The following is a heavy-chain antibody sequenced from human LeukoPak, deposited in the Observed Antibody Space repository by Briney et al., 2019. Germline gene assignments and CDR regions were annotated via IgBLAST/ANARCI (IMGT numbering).Heavy chain of an antibody. Sequence: SETLSLTCTVSGGSISSGGYYWSWIRQPPGKGLEWIGYIYHSGSTYYNPSLKSRVTISVDRSKNQFSLKLSSVTAADTAVYYCARDRIVDWVPVRGHAFDIWGQGTMVTVSS. CDR2: IYHSGST. D-gene: IGHD3-10*01. CDR1: GGSISSGGYY. V-gene: IGHV4-30-2*01. CDR3: ARDRIVDWVPVRGHAFDI. J-gene: IGHJ3*02.